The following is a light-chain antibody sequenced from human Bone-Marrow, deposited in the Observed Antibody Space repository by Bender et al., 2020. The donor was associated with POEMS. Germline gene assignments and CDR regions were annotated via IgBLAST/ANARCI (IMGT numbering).Light chain of an antibody. CDR1: NSEVGTHKV. CDR3: CSYTGSYTLEML. V-gene: IGLV2-23*02. J-gene: IGLJ2*01. CDR2: EVS. Sequence: QSALTQAASVSGSPAQSITISCTGANSEVGTHKVVSWYQQHPGKAPKLLIYEVSERPSGVSHRFSASKSANTASLTISGLQAEDEADYYCCSYTGSYTLEMLFGGGTKLTVL.